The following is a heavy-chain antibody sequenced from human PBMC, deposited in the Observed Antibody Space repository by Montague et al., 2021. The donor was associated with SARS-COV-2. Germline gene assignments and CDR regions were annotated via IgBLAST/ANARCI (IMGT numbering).Heavy chain of an antibody. CDR2: FYYSGGS. CDR3: ARDRGDIYGGNSAWFDP. V-gene: IGHV4-61*03. CDR1: GASISTGSDY. J-gene: IGHJ5*02. Sequence: SETLSLTCTVSGASISTGSDYWTWIRQRPGRGLEWIGNFYYSGGSTYNPFLKSRVTISADTSKNLFSLTLKSVTASDTAVYYCARDRGDIYGGNSAWFDPWGQGTLVTVSS. D-gene: IGHD4-23*01.